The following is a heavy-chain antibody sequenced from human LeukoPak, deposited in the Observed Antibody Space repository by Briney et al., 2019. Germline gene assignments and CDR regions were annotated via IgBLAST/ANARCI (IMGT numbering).Heavy chain of an antibody. CDR3: ARDTVTSTYYFDY. D-gene: IGHD4-17*01. V-gene: IGHV1-2*02. CDR1: GYTFSAYY. J-gene: IGHJ4*02. CDR2: NNPNSGGT. Sequence: ASVKVSCKASGYTFSAYYMHWVRQAPGQGLEWMGWNNPNSGGTNYAQKFQGRVTMTRDTSISTAYMELSRLRSDDTAVYYCARDTVTSTYYFDYWGQGTLVTVSS.